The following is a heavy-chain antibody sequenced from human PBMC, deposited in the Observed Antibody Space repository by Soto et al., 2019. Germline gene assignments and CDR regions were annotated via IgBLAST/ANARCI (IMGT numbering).Heavy chain of an antibody. V-gene: IGHV4-31*03. D-gene: IGHD6-13*01. J-gene: IGHJ3*02. CDR1: GGSISSGGYY. CDR3: ASRRAAAVVEAALWWAFDI. Sequence: PSETLSLTCTVSGGSISSGGYYWSWIRQHPGKGLEWIGYIYYSGSTYYNPSLKSRVTISVDTSKNQFSLKLSSVTAADTAVYYCASRRAAAVVEAALWWAFDIWGQGTMVTVSS. CDR2: IYYSGST.